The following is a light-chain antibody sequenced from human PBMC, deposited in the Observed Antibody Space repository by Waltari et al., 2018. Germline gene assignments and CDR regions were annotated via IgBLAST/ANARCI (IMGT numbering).Light chain of an antibody. J-gene: IGKJ3*01. CDR3: QQYYSTPFT. V-gene: IGKV4-1*01. Sequence: DIVMTQSPDSLSVSLGERATINCKSSLSILHSSENKNQVGWYQQKSGQSPKLLIYGASTREFGVPDPCSGSGSGTDFTLTTSSLQTEDVAVYYCQQYYSTPFTFGPGTKVDIK. CDR2: GAS. CDR1: LSILHSSENKNQ.